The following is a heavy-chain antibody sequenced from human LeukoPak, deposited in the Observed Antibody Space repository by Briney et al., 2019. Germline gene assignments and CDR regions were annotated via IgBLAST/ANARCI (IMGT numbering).Heavy chain of an antibody. CDR2: ITGSSTYI. CDR1: GFTFSSYT. D-gene: IGHD4-11*01. Sequence: GGSLRLSCAVSGFTFSSYTMNWVRQAPGKGLEWVSSITGSSTYIYYADSVKGRFTISRDNAKDSLYLQMNNLGAEDTAVYYCARDLTVTSTCWFDLWGQGTLVTVSS. J-gene: IGHJ5*02. CDR3: ARDLTVTSTCWFDL. V-gene: IGHV3-21*01.